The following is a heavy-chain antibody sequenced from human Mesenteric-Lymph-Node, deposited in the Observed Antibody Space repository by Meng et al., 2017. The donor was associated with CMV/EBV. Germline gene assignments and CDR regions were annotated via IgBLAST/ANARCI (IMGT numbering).Heavy chain of an antibody. D-gene: IGHD3-22*01. CDR2: INHSAVP. Sequence: QVQLQQWGAGLLKPSATLSLTCAVYGGSFSGYYWSWIRQPPGKGLEWIGEINHSAVPNYNPSLKSRVTISLDRSKNQFSLKLSSVTAADTAVYYCARDGDYYDTSGYNPFDYWCQGTLVTVSS. CDR1: GGSFSGYY. V-gene: IGHV4-34*01. CDR3: ARDGDYYDTSGYNPFDY. J-gene: IGHJ4*02.